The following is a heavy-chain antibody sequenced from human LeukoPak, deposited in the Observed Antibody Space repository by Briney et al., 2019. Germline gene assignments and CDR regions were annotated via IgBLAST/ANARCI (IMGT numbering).Heavy chain of an antibody. CDR2: ISAYNGNT. CDR1: GYTFTSYG. Sequence: GASVKVSCKASGYTFTSYGISWVRQAPGQGLEWMGWISAYNGNTNYAQKLQGRVTMTEDTSTDTAYMELSSLRSEDTAVYYCATRTIFGVVTPTGYYYMDVWGKGTTVTVSS. D-gene: IGHD3-3*01. V-gene: IGHV1-18*01. J-gene: IGHJ6*03. CDR3: ATRTIFGVVTPTGYYYMDV.